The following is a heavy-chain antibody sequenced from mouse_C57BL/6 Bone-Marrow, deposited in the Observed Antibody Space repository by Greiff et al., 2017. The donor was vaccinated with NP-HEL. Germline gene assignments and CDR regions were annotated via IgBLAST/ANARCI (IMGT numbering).Heavy chain of an antibody. CDR1: GYTFTDYN. D-gene: IGHD2-1*01. CDR3: ARTPFYGNYVLFDY. V-gene: IGHV1-18*01. CDR2: INPNNGGT. J-gene: IGHJ2*01. Sequence: EVQLQQSGPELVKPGASVKIPCKASGYTFTDYNMDWVKQSHGKSLEWIGDINPNNGGTIYNQKFKGKATLTVDKSSSTAYMELRSLTSEDTAVYYCARTPFYGNYVLFDYWGQGTTLTVSS.